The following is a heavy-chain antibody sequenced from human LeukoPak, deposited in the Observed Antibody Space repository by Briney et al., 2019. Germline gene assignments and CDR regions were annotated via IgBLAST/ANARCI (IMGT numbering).Heavy chain of an antibody. J-gene: IGHJ4*02. CDR3: ATSGRAEAGIGFNY. Sequence: ASVKVSCKASGYTFTSYAIHWVRQAPGQRLEWMEWINAGNGNTEYSQKSLGRVTITRDTSASTVYMELSSLRSEDTAVYYCATSGRAEAGIGFNYWGQGTLVTVSS. CDR1: GYTFTSYA. CDR2: INAGNGNT. D-gene: IGHD3-10*01. V-gene: IGHV1-3*01.